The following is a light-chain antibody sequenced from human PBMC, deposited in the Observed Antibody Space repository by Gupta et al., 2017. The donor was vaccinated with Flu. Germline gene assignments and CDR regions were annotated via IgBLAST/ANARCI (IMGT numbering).Light chain of an antibody. Sequence: QSALTQPASVSGSPGQSITISCTGTSNDVGGYNFVSWYQQHPGKAPKLIIYEVTNRPSGVSNRFSVSKSGNTASLTISGLQAEDEADYYCSSYTSNRGVFGGGTELTVL. CDR2: EVT. J-gene: IGLJ3*02. CDR1: SNDVGGYNF. CDR3: SSYTSNRGV. V-gene: IGLV2-14*01.